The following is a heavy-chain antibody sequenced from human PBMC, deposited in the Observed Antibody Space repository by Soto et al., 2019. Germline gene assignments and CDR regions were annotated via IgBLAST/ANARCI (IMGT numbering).Heavy chain of an antibody. J-gene: IGHJ4*02. CDR1: GLTFSNFA. Sequence: GSLRLSCEVSGLTFSNFAMSWVRQAPGKGLEWASAIGGSSGTTFYADPVKGRFTISKDYAKNMLYLQMNSLRAEDTAVYYCAKFKGFNWNYVFDYWGQGVPVTVSS. D-gene: IGHD1-7*01. V-gene: IGHV3-23*01. CDR2: IGGSSGTT. CDR3: AKFKGFNWNYVFDY.